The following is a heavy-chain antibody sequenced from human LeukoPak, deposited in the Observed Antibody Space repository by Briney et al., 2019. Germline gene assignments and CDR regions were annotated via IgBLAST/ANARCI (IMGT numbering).Heavy chain of an antibody. CDR3: ARAGYGDAPYYYYGMDV. V-gene: IGHV3-21*01. D-gene: IGHD4-17*01. J-gene: IGHJ6*02. CDR2: ISSSSSYI. CDR1: GFTFSSYS. Sequence: PGGSLRLSCAASGFTFSSYSMNWVRQAPGKGLEWVSSISSSSSYIYYADSVKGRFTISRDNAKNSLYLQMNSLRAEDTAVYYCARAGYGDAPYYYYGMDVWGQGTTVTVSS.